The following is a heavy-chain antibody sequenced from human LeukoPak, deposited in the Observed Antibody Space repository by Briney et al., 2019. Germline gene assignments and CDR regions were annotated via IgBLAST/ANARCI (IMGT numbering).Heavy chain of an antibody. D-gene: IGHD1-26*01. Sequence: GGSPRLSCAASGFTFSSYAMSWVRQAPGKGLEWVSAISGSGGSTYYADSVKGRFTISRDNSKNTLYLQMNSLRAEDTAVYYCAKGQGPSAVGAALDYWGQGTLVTVSS. J-gene: IGHJ4*02. CDR3: AKGQGPSAVGAALDY. CDR2: ISGSGGST. V-gene: IGHV3-23*01. CDR1: GFTFSSYA.